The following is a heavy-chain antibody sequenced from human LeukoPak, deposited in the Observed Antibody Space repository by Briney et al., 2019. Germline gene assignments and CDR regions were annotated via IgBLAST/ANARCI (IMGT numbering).Heavy chain of an antibody. D-gene: IGHD3-9*01. CDR3: ARAGYDISTGPNKYFDY. CDR1: GDSVSSNSAA. V-gene: IGHV6-1*01. Sequence: SQTLSLTCAISGDSVSSNSAAWNWIRQSPSRGLEWLGRTYYRSKWYNDYAVSVKSRITINPDTSKNQFSLQLNSVTPEDTAVYYCARAGYDISTGPNKYFDYWGQGTLVTVSS. J-gene: IGHJ4*02. CDR2: TYYRSKWYN.